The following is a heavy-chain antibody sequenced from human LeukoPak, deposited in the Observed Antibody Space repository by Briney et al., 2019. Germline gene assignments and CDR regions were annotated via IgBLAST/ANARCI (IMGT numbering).Heavy chain of an antibody. J-gene: IGHJ3*02. D-gene: IGHD5-18*01. CDR1: GFTFSNFA. CDR3: AKCSYTYGNDAYDI. Sequence: GGSLRLSCAASGFTFSNFAMNWVRQAPGKGLEGVSSIRGGGANPHYADSVKGRFTISRDNSKNTLYMEMNSLGAEDTAVYYCAKCSYTYGNDAYDIWGQGTMVTASS. V-gene: IGHV3-23*01. CDR2: IRGGGANP.